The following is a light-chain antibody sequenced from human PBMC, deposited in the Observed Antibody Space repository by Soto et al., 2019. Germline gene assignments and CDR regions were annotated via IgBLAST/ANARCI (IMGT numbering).Light chain of an antibody. CDR1: QSVSGN. Sequence: DIVMTQSPATLSVSPGERATLSCRASQSVSGNLAWYQQKPGQAPRLLIYGASTRATGIPARFSGSGSGTEFTLTITSLQSEDFAIDYCQQYNNWPPLTFGGGSKVEIK. J-gene: IGKJ4*01. V-gene: IGKV3-15*01. CDR3: QQYNNWPPLT. CDR2: GAS.